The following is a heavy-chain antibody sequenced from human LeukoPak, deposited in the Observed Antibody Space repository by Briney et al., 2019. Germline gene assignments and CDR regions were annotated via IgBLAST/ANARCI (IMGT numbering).Heavy chain of an antibody. V-gene: IGHV4-34*01. Sequence: SETLSLTCAVYGGSFSGYYWSWIRQPPGKGLEWIGEINHSGSTNYNPSLKSRVTISVDRSKNQFSLKLSSVTAADTAVYYCARSSSYQHYFDYWGQGTLVTVSS. CDR3: ARSSSYQHYFDY. CDR2: INHSGST. CDR1: GGSFSGYY. J-gene: IGHJ4*02. D-gene: IGHD2-2*01.